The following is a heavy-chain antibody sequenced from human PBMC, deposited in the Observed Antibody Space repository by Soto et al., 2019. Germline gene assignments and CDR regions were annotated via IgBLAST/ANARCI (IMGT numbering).Heavy chain of an antibody. Sequence: SETLSLTCAVYGGSFSGYYWSWIRQPPGKGLEWIGEINHSGSTNYNPSLKSRVTISVDTSKNQFSLKLSSMTAADTAVYYCARGNQYYYGSGSCYNNWFDPWGQGTLVTVSS. D-gene: IGHD3-10*01. CDR1: GGSFSGYY. CDR2: INHSGST. V-gene: IGHV4-34*01. CDR3: ARGNQYYYGSGSCYNNWFDP. J-gene: IGHJ5*02.